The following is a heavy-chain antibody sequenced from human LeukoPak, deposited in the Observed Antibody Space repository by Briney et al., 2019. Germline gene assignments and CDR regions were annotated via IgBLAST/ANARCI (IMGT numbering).Heavy chain of an antibody. CDR1: VFTFDDYG. CDR2: INWNGGST. CDR3: ARVSSGWSPDY. D-gene: IGHD6-19*01. J-gene: IGHJ4*02. V-gene: IGHV3-20*04. Sequence: GRTLRLSCAASVFTFDDYGMSWLHQSQAKGQEWVSGINWNGGSTGYADSVKGRFTISRDNAKNSLYLQMNSLRAEDTALYYCARVSSGWSPDYWGQGTLVTVSS.